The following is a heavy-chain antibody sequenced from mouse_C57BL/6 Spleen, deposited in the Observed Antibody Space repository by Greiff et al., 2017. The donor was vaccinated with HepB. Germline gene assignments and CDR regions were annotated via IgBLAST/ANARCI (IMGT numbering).Heavy chain of an antibody. J-gene: IGHJ2*01. CDR2: IHPNSGST. Sequence: VQLQQPGAELVKPGASVKLSCKASGYTFTSYWMHWVKQRPGQGLEWIGMIHPNSGSTNYNEKFKSKATLTVDKSSSTAYMQLSSLTSEDSAVYYCARGGASLITTGVATDYWGQGTTLTVSS. CDR3: ARGGASLITTGVATDY. CDR1: GYTFTSYW. V-gene: IGHV1-64*01. D-gene: IGHD1-1*01.